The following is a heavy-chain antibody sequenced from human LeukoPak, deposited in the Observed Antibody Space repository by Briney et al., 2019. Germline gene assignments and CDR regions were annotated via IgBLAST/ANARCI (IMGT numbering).Heavy chain of an antibody. CDR1: GYSFTSYW. CDR3: ARRWDKDDKAAFDI. CDR2: IYPGDSDT. Sequence: PGESLMISCKGSGYSFTSYWIGWVRQMPGKGLEWMGIIYPGDSDTRYSPSFQGQVTISAGKSVSTAYLQWSSLKASDTAMYYCARRWDKDDKAAFDIWGQGTMVTVSS. V-gene: IGHV5-51*01. D-gene: IGHD1-26*01. J-gene: IGHJ3*02.